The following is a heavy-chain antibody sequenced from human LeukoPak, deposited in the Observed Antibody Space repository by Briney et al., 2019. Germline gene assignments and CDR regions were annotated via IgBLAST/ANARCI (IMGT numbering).Heavy chain of an antibody. J-gene: IGHJ6*02. Sequence: SETLSLTCTVSGGSISSGGYYWSWIRQPPGKGLEWIGEINHSGSTNYNPSLKSRVTISVDTSKNQFSLKLSSVTAADTAVYYCARVLVISNYYYYYGMDVWGQGTTVTVSS. CDR2: INHSGST. CDR3: ARVLVISNYYYYYGMDV. V-gene: IGHV4-39*07. D-gene: IGHD3-9*01. CDR1: GGSISSGGYY.